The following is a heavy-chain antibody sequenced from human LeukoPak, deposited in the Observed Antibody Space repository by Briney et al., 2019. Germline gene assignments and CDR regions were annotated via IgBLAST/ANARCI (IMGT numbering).Heavy chain of an antibody. D-gene: IGHD3-22*01. CDR3: ATPLDYYDSSGYHQGGD. CDR2: IKQDGSKK. Sequence: GGSLRLSCAASGFTFSSYAMSWVRQAPGKGLEWVANIKQDGSKKNYMDSVKGRFTISRDNAKNSLYLQMNSLRAEDTAVYYCATPLDYYDSSGYHQGGDWGQGTLVTVSS. V-gene: IGHV3-7*03. CDR1: GFTFSSYA. J-gene: IGHJ4*02.